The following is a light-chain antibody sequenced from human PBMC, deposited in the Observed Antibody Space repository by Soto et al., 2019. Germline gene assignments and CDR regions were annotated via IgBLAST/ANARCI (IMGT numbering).Light chain of an antibody. J-gene: IGKJ1*01. CDR3: QQYNSYST. Sequence: DIQMNQSPSTLSASVGDRVTITCRASQSISSWLAWYQQKPGKAPKLLIFDASTLESGVPSRFSGSGSGTEFTLTISSLLPDDFATYFCQQYNSYSTFGQGTKVDIK. CDR1: QSISSW. CDR2: DAS. V-gene: IGKV1-5*01.